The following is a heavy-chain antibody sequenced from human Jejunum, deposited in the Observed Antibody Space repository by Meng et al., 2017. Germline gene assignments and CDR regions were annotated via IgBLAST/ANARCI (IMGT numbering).Heavy chain of an antibody. J-gene: IGHJ4*02. CDR2: MNPINGDT. Sequence: QVNLVQSGAEVKKTGASGRVSCEASGYTFPAYYVHWVRQAPGQGLEWMGRMNPINGDTNYAQKFQGRVTMTRATSTAYMDLSSLTSDDTAVYYCAKDEGTTTAFDHWGQGTLVTVSS. D-gene: IGHD1-26*01. CDR3: AKDEGTTTAFDH. CDR1: GYTFPAYY. V-gene: IGHV1-2*06.